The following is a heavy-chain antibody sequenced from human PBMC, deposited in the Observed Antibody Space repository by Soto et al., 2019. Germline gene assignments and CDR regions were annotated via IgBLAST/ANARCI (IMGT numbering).Heavy chain of an antibody. Sequence: QVQLVQSGAEVKKPGASVKVSCKASGYTFTSYAIHWVRQAPGQRLEWRGWINAGTGSTKFLEKFQGRVTITRDTSANTAYMELSSLTSEDTAVYYCARDKYGNFDYWGQGTLVTVSS. CDR2: INAGTGST. CDR3: ARDKYGNFDY. D-gene: IGHD4-17*01. J-gene: IGHJ4*02. CDR1: GYTFTSYA. V-gene: IGHV1-3*01.